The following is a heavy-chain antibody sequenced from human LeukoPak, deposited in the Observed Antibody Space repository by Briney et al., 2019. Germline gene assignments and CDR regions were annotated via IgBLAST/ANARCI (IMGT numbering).Heavy chain of an antibody. CDR3: AKDMRAMVRGVIPYNWFDP. J-gene: IGHJ5*02. D-gene: IGHD3-10*01. V-gene: IGHV3-33*06. CDR2: IWYDGSNK. CDR1: GFTFSSYG. Sequence: PGGSLRLSCAASGFTFSSYGMHWVRQAPGKGLEWVAVIWYDGSNKYYADSVKGRFTISRDNSKNTLYLQMNSLRAEDTAVYYCAKDMRAMVRGVIPYNWFDPWGQGTLVTVSS.